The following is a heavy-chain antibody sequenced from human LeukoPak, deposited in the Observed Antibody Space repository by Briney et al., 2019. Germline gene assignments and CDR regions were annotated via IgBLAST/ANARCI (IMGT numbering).Heavy chain of an antibody. CDR1: AYTLTELS. CDR3: ATWPYYYDSSGYYWGRVRDY. D-gene: IGHD3-22*01. Sequence: ASVKVSCKVSAYTLTELSMHWVRQAPGKGLEWMGGFDPEDGETIYAQKFQGRVTMTEDTSTDTAYMELSSLRSEDTAVYYCATWPYYYDSSGYYWGRVRDYWGQGTLVTVSS. V-gene: IGHV1-24*01. J-gene: IGHJ4*02. CDR2: FDPEDGET.